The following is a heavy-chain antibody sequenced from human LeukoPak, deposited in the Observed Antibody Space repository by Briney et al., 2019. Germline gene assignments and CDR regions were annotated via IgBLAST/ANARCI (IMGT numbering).Heavy chain of an antibody. CDR1: GYTFTSYY. Sequence: ASVTVSCKASGYTFTSYYMHWVRQAPGQGLEWMGIINPSGGSTSYAQKFQGRVTMTRDTSTSTVYMELNSLRSEDTAVYYCARDAGGNLDRIAVAGRFGHWGQGTLVTVSS. V-gene: IGHV1-46*01. J-gene: IGHJ4*02. D-gene: IGHD6-19*01. CDR3: ARDAGGNLDRIAVAGRFGH. CDR2: INPSGGST.